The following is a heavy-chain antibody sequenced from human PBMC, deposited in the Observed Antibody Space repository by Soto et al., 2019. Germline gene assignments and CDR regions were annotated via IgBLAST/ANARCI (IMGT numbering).Heavy chain of an antibody. CDR1: GGTFSSYA. CDR3: ARHLGGNHYYYGMDV. D-gene: IGHD3-16*01. J-gene: IGHJ6*02. CDR2: IIPIFGTA. V-gene: IGHV1-69*12. Sequence: QVQLVQSGAEVKKPGSSVKVSCKASGGTFSSYAISWVRQAPGQGLEWMGGIIPIFGTADYAQKFQGRVTITADDFTSTAYMELSSLKSEDTAVYYCARHLGGNHYYYGMDVWGQGTTVTVSS.